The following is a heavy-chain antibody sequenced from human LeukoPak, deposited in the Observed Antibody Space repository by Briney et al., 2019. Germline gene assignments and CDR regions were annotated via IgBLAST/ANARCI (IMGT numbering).Heavy chain of an antibody. V-gene: IGHV3-74*01. Sequence: GGSLRLSCAASGFTFSSYWMHWVRQAPGKGLVWVSRINSDGSSTSYADSVKGRFTISRDNSKNTLYLQMNSLRAEDTAVYYCAKDRDAAAGTGYYFDYWGQGTLVTVSS. J-gene: IGHJ4*02. CDR1: GFTFSSYW. CDR2: INSDGSST. CDR3: AKDRDAAAGTGYYFDY. D-gene: IGHD6-13*01.